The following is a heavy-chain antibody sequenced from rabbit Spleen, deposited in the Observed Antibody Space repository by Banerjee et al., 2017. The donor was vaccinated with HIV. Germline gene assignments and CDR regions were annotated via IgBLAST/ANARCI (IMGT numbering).Heavy chain of an antibody. V-gene: IGHV1S40*01. CDR1: GVSFSGDSY. CDR3: ARDTGSSFSSYGMDL. D-gene: IGHD8-1*01. CDR2: IYSGSSGST. Sequence: QQLVESGGGLVKPGASLTLTCTASGVSFSGDSYMCWVRQAPGKGLEWIGCIYSGSSGSTYYATWAKGRFTISKTSSTTVTLQMTSLTAADTATYFCARDTGSSFSSYGMDLWAPGTLVTVS. J-gene: IGHJ6*01.